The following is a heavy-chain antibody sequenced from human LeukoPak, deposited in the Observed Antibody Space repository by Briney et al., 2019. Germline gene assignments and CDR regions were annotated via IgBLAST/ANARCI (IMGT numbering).Heavy chain of an antibody. Sequence: PSETLSLTCGVYGGSFSAYYWSWIRQPPGKGLEWIGDINHSGSTKYNPSLMSRVAISVDSSKNHFSLNLRSVTAADTAVYYCAGDITIRKKNHDLAFDIWGQGTMVTVSS. D-gene: IGHD3-9*01. V-gene: IGHV4-34*01. CDR2: INHSGST. CDR1: GGSFSAYY. CDR3: AGDITIRKKNHDLAFDI. J-gene: IGHJ3*02.